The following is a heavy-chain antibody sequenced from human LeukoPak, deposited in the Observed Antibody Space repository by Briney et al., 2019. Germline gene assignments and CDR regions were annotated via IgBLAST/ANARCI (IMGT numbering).Heavy chain of an antibody. CDR3: ATVVVTGPDY. CDR2: ISYDGSNK. D-gene: IGHD2-21*02. J-gene: IGHJ4*02. CDR1: GFTFSSYA. Sequence: PGRSLRLSCAASGFTFSSYAMHWVRQAPGKGLEWVAVISYDGSNKYYADSVKGRFTISRDNSKNTLYLQMNSLRAEDTAVYYCATVVVTGPDYWGQGTLVTVSS. V-gene: IGHV3-30-3*01.